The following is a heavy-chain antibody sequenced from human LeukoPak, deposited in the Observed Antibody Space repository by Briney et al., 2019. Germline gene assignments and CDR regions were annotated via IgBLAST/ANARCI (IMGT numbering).Heavy chain of an antibody. D-gene: IGHD1-1*01. CDR2: IRSKTNSYAT. Sequence: PGGSLRLSCAASGFTFSGSAMHWVRQASGKGLEWVGRIRSKTNSYATSYAASVKGRFALSRDDSKNMAYLQMNSLKTEDTAVYHCTRYNVGFESWGQGTLVTVSS. J-gene: IGHJ4*02. V-gene: IGHV3-73*01. CDR3: TRYNVGFES. CDR1: GFTFSGSA.